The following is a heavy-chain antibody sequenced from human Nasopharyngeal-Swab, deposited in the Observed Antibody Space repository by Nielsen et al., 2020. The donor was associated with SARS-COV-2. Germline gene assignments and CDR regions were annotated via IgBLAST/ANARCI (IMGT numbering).Heavy chain of an antibody. V-gene: IGHV4-31*02. D-gene: IGHD3-22*01. CDR3: AREPTKYYDSSVNYYGRDV. J-gene: IGHJ6*02. CDR2: IYYSGST. Sequence: WVRKPPGKGVEGIGYIYYSGSTYYNPSLKSRVTISVDTSKNQFSLKLSSVTAADTAVYYCAREPTKYYDSSVNYYGRDVWGQGTTVTVSS.